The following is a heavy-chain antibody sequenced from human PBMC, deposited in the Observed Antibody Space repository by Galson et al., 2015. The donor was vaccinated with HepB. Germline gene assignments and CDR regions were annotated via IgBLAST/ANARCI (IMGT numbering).Heavy chain of an antibody. J-gene: IGHJ4*02. CDR2: IHPSGGGT. Sequence: SVKVSCKASGYTFSPYYIHWVRQAPGQGLEWLGRIHPSGGGTIYAQSFQGRVTVTGDTSTSTLYMELSSLRSEDTAVYYCARDKHKWIFDYWGRGTLVTVSS. CDR3: ARDKHKWIFDY. V-gene: IGHV1-46*01. D-gene: IGHD5-12*01. CDR1: GYTFSPYY.